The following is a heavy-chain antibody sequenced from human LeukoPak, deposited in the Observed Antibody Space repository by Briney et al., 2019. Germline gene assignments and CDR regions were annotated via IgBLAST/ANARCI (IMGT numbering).Heavy chain of an antibody. CDR2: IIPIFGTA. CDR3: ARGRGVPVFDY. CDR1: GGTFXXXA. Sequence: AXGGTFXXXAISWVRQAPGQGXEWMGGIIPIFGTANYAQKFQGRVTITADESTSTAYMELGSLRSEDTAVYYCARGRGVPVFDYWGQGTLVTVSS. V-gene: IGHV1-69*01. J-gene: IGHJ4*02. D-gene: IGHD2-8*01.